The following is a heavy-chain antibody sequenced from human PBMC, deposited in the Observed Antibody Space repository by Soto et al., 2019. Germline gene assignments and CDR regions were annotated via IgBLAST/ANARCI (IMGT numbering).Heavy chain of an antibody. D-gene: IGHD2-15*01. V-gene: IGHV1-18*04. CDR1: GFTFTTYG. CDR3: ARDERYCTGGSCYSEFYFHF. CDR2: ISLQNGDT. Sequence: LVQSGAEVKKPGASVRVSCKASGFTFTTYGISWMRQAPGQGLEWMGWISLQNGDTKFAQKFQGRVTMTTDSSTNTAHMELRNLRSDDTAVYYCARDERYCTGGSCYSEFYFHFWGQGTLVTVSS. J-gene: IGHJ4*02.